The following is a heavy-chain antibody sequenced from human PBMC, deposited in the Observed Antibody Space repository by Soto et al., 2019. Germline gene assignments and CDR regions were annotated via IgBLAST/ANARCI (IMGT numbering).Heavy chain of an antibody. CDR2: ISFDETNK. CDR1: GFTFSRYP. V-gene: IGHV3-30-3*01. J-gene: IGHJ4*02. CDR3: AREEPHPAPLVF. Sequence: GGSLRLSCATFGFTFSRYPIHWVRQAPGKGLEWVAGISFDETNKKYADSVRGRFTVSRVNSMSTIYLQMDSLETDDTAAYFCAREEPHPAPLVFWGQGTQVTVSS.